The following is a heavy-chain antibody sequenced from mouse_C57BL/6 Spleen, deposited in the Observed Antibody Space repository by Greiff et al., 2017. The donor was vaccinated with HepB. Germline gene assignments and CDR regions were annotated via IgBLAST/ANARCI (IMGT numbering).Heavy chain of an antibody. CDR2: ISYDGSN. J-gene: IGHJ3*01. D-gene: IGHD1-1*01. V-gene: IGHV3-6*01. Sequence: VQLKESGPGLVKPSQSLSLTCSVTGYSITSGYYWNWIRQFPGNKLEWMGYISYDGSNNYNPSLKNRISITRDTSKNQFFLKLNSVTTEDTATYYCARGNVNYGSSSAWFAYWGQGTLVTVSA. CDR1: GYSITSGYY. CDR3: ARGNVNYGSSSAWFAY.